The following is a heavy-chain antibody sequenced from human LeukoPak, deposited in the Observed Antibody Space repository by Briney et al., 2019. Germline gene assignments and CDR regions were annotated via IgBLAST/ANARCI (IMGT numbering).Heavy chain of an antibody. D-gene: IGHD5-18*01. Sequence: SQTLSLTCTVSGGSISSGDYYWSWIRQPPGKGLEWIGYIYYSGSTNYNPSLKSRVTISVDTSKNQFSLRLSSVTAADTAVYYCARAPDTAMGLDYWGQGTLVTVSS. V-gene: IGHV4-30-4*01. CDR2: IYYSGST. CDR1: GGSISSGDYY. J-gene: IGHJ4*02. CDR3: ARAPDTAMGLDY.